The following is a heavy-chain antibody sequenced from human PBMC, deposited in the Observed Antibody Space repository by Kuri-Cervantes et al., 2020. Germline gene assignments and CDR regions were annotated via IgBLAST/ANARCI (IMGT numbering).Heavy chain of an antibody. CDR2: IYYSGST. J-gene: IGHJ4*02. Sequence: SETLSLTCTVSGGSVSTGSYYWSWIRQPPGNGLEWIGYIYYSGSTNYNPSLKSRITISVDRSKNQFSLKLSSVTTADTAVYYCARCHIHKDDYGDYVASFDYWGQGTLVTVSS. CDR3: ARCHIHKDDYGDYVASFDY. D-gene: IGHD4-17*01. V-gene: IGHV4-61*01. CDR1: GGSVSTGSYY.